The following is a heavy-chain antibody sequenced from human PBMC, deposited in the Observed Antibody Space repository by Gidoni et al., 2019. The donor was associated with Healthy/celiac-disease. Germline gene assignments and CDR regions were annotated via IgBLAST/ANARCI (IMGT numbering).Heavy chain of an antibody. J-gene: IGHJ4*02. CDR2: ISGSGGST. Sequence: SYAMSWVRQAPGKGLEWVSAISGSGGSTYYADSVKGRFTISRDNSKNTLYLQMNSLRAEDTAVYYCAKVGPLRTIFGVVTNFDYWGQGTLVTVSS. CDR1: SYA. V-gene: IGHV3-23*01. D-gene: IGHD3-3*01. CDR3: AKVGPLRTIFGVVTNFDY.